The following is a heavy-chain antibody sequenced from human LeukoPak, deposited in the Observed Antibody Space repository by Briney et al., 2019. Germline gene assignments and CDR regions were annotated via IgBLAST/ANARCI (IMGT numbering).Heavy chain of an antibody. V-gene: IGHV4-61*02. CDR3: ASTDCSSTSCYMSPFDY. D-gene: IGHD2-2*02. CDR2: IYTSGST. CDR1: GGSISSGSYY. Sequence: PSQTLSLTCTVSGGSISSGSYYWSWIRQPAGKGLEWIGRIYTSGSTNYNPSLKSRVTISVDASKNQFSLKLSFVTAADTAVYYCASTDCSSTSCYMSPFDYWGQGTLVTVSS. J-gene: IGHJ4*02.